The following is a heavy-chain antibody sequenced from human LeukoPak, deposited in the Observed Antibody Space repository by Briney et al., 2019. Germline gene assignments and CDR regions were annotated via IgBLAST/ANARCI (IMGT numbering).Heavy chain of an antibody. D-gene: IGHD1-1*01. CDR1: GFTFSDYS. J-gene: IGHJ4*03. Sequence: PGGSLRLSCAASGFTFSDYSMNWVRQAPGKGLEWISYIGISSGNTKYADSVKGRFTISGDNAKNSLYLQMNSLRVEDTAVYYWAREHNYAFDNWGQGTLVTVSS. CDR3: AREHNYAFDN. CDR2: IGISSGNT. V-gene: IGHV3-48*04.